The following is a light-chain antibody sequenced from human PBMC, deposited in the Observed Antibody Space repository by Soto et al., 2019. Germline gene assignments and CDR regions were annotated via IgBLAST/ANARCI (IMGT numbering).Light chain of an antibody. V-gene: IGKV4-1*01. Sequence: DIVMTQSPDSLAVSLGERATINCKFSQSVLYSFHNKNSLAWYQQKPGQPPKLLIYCASTRKSRVPDRFSGSGSETNITRTFGNLQAEDGAVYYCQQYYSTQGTCGQGTKVDIK. CDR2: CAS. J-gene: IGKJ1*01. CDR1: QSVLYSFHNKNS. CDR3: QQYYSTQGT.